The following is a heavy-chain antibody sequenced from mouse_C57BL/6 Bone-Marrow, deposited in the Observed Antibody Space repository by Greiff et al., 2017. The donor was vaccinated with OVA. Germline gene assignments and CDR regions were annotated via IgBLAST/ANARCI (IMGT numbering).Heavy chain of an antibody. V-gene: IGHV1-63*01. CDR1: GYTFTNYW. J-gene: IGHJ4*01. Sequence: VKLMESGAELVRPGTSVKMSCKASGYTFTNYWIGWAKQRPGHGLEWIGDIYPGGGYTNYNEKFKGKATLTADKSSSTAYMQFSSLTSEDSAIYYCARGLYYYGSSPYYYAMDYWGQGTSVTVSS. D-gene: IGHD1-1*01. CDR2: IYPGGGYT. CDR3: ARGLYYYGSSPYYYAMDY.